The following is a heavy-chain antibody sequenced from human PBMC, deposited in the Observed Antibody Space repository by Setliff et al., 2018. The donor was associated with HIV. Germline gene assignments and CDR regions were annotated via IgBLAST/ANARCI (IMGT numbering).Heavy chain of an antibody. Sequence: PSETLSLTCTVSGDSISSGGYYWTWIRQHPGKGLEWIGYIYYSGSTDYHPSLNSRLSMSVDTSKKNFSVRLSSVTAADTAIYYCARADYESGTYYFDYWGRGTLVTVSS. CDR1: GDSISSGGYY. CDR2: IYYSGST. D-gene: IGHD3-22*01. J-gene: IGHJ4*02. CDR3: ARADYESGTYYFDY. V-gene: IGHV4-31*03.